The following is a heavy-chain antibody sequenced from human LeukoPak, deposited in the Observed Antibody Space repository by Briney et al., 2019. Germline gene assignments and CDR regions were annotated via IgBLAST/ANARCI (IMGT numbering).Heavy chain of an antibody. Sequence: PGGSLRLSCAASGFTFSSYAMSWVRQAPGKGLEWVSVISGSGGSTYYADSVKGRFTISRDNSKNTLYLQMNSLRAEDTAVYYCARDWTAYYYYGMDVWGQGTTVTVSS. D-gene: IGHD3/OR15-3a*01. V-gene: IGHV3-23*01. CDR3: ARDWTAYYYYGMDV. CDR1: GFTFSSYA. J-gene: IGHJ6*02. CDR2: ISGSGGST.